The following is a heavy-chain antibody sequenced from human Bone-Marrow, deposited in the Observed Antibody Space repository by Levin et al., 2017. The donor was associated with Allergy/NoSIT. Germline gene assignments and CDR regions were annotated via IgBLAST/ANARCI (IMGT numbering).Heavy chain of an antibody. Sequence: SETLSLTCTVSGGSISSSSYYWGWIRQPPGKGLEWIGSIYYSGSTYYNPSLKSRVTISVDTSKNQFSLKLSSVTAADTAVYYCARRKRGYSSSWGAFAFDIWGQGTMVTVSS. V-gene: IGHV4-39*01. CDR3: ARRKRGYSSSWGAFAFDI. CDR1: GGSISSSSYY. D-gene: IGHD6-13*01. CDR2: IYYSGST. J-gene: IGHJ3*02.